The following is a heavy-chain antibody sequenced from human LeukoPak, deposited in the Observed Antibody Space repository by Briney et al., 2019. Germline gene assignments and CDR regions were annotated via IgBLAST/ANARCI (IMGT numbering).Heavy chain of an antibody. CDR2: IYYSGST. J-gene: IGHJ6*03. Sequence: SETLSLTCTVSGGSISSSSYYWGWIRQPPGKGLEWIGSIYYSGSTYYNPSLKSRVTISVDTSKNQFSLKLSSVTAADTAVYYCARLTMVRGVIRGNYYYYMDVWGKGTTVTVSS. CDR3: ARLTMVRGVIRGNYYYYMDV. V-gene: IGHV4-39*07. D-gene: IGHD3-10*01. CDR1: GGSISSSSYY.